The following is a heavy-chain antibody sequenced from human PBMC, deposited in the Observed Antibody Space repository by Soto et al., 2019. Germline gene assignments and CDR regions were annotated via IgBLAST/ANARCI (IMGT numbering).Heavy chain of an antibody. CDR1: GGTFSSYA. D-gene: IGHD3-22*01. V-gene: IGHV1-69*13. CDR3: ASYYDSRGLDYYYYGMDV. J-gene: IGHJ6*02. CDR2: IIPIFGTA. Sequence: GASVKVSCKASGGTFSSYAISWVRQAPGQGLEWMGGIIPIFGTANYAQKFQGRVTITADESTSTAYMELSSLRSEDTAVYYCASYYDSRGLDYYYYGMDVWGQGTTVTVSS.